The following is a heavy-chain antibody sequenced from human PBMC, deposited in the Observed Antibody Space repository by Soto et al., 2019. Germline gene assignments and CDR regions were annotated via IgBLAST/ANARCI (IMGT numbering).Heavy chain of an antibody. D-gene: IGHD3-22*01. V-gene: IGHV3-30-3*01. J-gene: IGHJ4*02. CDR2: ISYDGSNK. CDR1: GFTFSSYA. CDR3: ARDPTYYYDSSGYFYTYSDY. Sequence: GGSLRLSCAASGFTFSSYAMHWVRQAPGKGLEWVAVISYDGSNKYYADSVKGRFTISRDNSKNTLYLQMNSLRAEDTAVYYCARDPTYYYDSSGYFYTYSDYWGQGTLVTVSS.